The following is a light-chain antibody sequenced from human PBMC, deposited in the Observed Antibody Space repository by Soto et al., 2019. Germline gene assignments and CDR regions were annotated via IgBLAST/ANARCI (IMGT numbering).Light chain of an antibody. V-gene: IGLV1-40*01. Sequence: QSVLTQAPSVSGAPGQRVTISCTGSSSNIGAGYDVHWSQKVPGTAPKLLIYGNNNRPSGVPDRFSGSKSGTSASLAITGLQAEDEADYYCQSYDSSRSAPYVFGTGTKVTVL. J-gene: IGLJ1*01. CDR2: GNN. CDR1: SSNIGAGYD. CDR3: QSYDSSRSAPYV.